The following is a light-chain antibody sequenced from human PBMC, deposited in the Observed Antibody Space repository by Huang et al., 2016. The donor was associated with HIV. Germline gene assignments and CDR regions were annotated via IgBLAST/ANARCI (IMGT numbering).Light chain of an antibody. CDR1: QSVLYSSNNKYY. J-gene: IGKJ2*01. CDR2: WAS. Sequence: DIVMTQSPDSLAVSLGERATINCKSSQSVLYSSNNKYYLSWYQQKPGQPPKLLIYWASTRESGVPDRVSGSGSGTDFTLTISSLQAEDVAVYYCQQYFSTPPTFGQGTKLDIK. V-gene: IGKV4-1*01. CDR3: QQYFSTPPT.